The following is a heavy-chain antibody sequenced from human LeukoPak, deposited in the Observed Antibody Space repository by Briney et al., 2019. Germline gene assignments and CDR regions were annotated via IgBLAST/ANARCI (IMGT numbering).Heavy chain of an antibody. J-gene: IGHJ4*02. Sequence: PSETLSLTCTVSGGSISSGGYYWSWVRQHPGKGLEWIGYIYYSGSTYYNPSLKSRVTISVDTSKNQFSLKLSSVTAADTAVYYCARGPLPYYFDYWGQGTLVTASS. CDR3: ARGPLPYYFDY. CDR1: GGSISSGGYY. V-gene: IGHV4-31*03. CDR2: IYYSGST. D-gene: IGHD5/OR15-5a*01.